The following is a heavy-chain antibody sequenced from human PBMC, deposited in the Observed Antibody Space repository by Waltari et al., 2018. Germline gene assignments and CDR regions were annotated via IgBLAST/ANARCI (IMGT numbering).Heavy chain of an antibody. Sequence: EVQLVESGGGLVKPGGSLRLSCAASGFTFSSYSMNWVRQAPGKGLEWVSSISSSSSYIYYADSVKGRFTISRDNAKNTLYLQMNSLRAEDTAVYYCAKAKWGSSGSWHYWGQGTLVTVSS. J-gene: IGHJ4*02. V-gene: IGHV3-21*04. D-gene: IGHD6-19*01. CDR1: GFTFSSYS. CDR2: ISSSSSYI. CDR3: AKAKWGSSGSWHY.